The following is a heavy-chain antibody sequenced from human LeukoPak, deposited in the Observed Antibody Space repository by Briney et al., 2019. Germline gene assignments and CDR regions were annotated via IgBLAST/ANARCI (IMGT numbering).Heavy chain of an antibody. J-gene: IGHJ5*02. CDR1: GYTFTGYW. CDR3: ARDNSVRDEAWWFNP. V-gene: IGHV1-46*01. D-gene: IGHD4-23*01. CDR2: ISPSGGST. Sequence: ASVKVSCTAFGYTFTGYWMHWVRQAPGQGPEWMGVISPSGGSTIYAQKFKGRVTLARDMSTSTDYLELSSLRSEDTAVYYCARDNSVRDEAWWFNPWGQGTLVTVSS.